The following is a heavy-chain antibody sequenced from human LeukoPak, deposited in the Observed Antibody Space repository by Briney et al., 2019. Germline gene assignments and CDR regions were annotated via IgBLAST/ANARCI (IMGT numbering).Heavy chain of an antibody. Sequence: GGSLRLSCAASGFPISTNGMSWVRQAPGKGLEWVSGIVGGDGGTYYADSVKGRFIISRDNSKNTLYVQMNSLRGEDTAVYYCARGALYYMDVWGKGTTVTISS. J-gene: IGHJ6*03. CDR1: GFPISTNG. CDR2: IVGGDGGT. CDR3: ARGALYYMDV. V-gene: IGHV3-23*01.